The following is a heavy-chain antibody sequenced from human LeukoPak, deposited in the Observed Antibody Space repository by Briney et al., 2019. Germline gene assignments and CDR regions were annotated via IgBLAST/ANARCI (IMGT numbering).Heavy chain of an antibody. CDR3: ARDRYPAVAATYYYYMDV. CDR2: IYYSGST. CDR1: GGSISSYY. Sequence: SETLSLTCTVSGGSISSYYWSWIRQPPGKGLEWIGYIYYSGSTNYNPSLKSRVTISVDTSKNQFSLKLSSVTAADTAVYYCARDRYPAVAATYYYYMDVWGKGTTVTVSS. J-gene: IGHJ6*03. V-gene: IGHV4-59*01. D-gene: IGHD6-19*01.